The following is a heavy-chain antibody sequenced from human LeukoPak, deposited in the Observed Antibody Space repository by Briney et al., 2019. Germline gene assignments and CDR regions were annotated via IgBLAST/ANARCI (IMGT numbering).Heavy chain of an antibody. V-gene: IGHV3-33*03. J-gene: IGHJ3*02. CDR3: ANFEGSSQAFHI. D-gene: IGHD6-13*01. Sequence: GGSLRLSCAASGFTFSSYGMHWVRQAPGKGLEWVANILYDGSRENYADSVKGRFSVYRDNSNYSLYLQMNSLRIEDTAVYYCANFEGSSQAFHIWGQGTLVTVSS. CDR1: GFTFSSYG. CDR2: ILYDGSRE.